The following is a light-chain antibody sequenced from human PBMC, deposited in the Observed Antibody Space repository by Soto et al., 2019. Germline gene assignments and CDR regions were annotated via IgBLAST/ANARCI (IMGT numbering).Light chain of an antibody. CDR3: CSYAYATIYS. CDR1: SRDVGAYDY. Sequence: QSVLTQPASVSGSPGQSITISCSGTSRDVGAYDYVSWYLQYPDKAPQLLIYYVDHRPSGVSSRFSGSKSGNTASLTISGLQAEDEGDYYCCSYAYATIYSFGNGTKVTV. J-gene: IGLJ1*01. CDR2: YVD. V-gene: IGLV2-14*03.